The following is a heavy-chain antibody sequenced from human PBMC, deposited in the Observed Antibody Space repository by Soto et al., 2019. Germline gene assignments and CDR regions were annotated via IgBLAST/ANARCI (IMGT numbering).Heavy chain of an antibody. Sequence: SETLSLTCTVPGGSISSGGYYWSWIRQHPGKGLEWIGYIYYSGSTYYNPSLKSRVTISVDTSKNQFSLKLSSVTAADTAVYYCARDRGYSYGYYYYYGMDVWGQGTTVTVSS. CDR3: ARDRGYSYGYYYYYGMDV. D-gene: IGHD5-18*01. CDR2: IYYSGST. V-gene: IGHV4-31*03. J-gene: IGHJ6*02. CDR1: GGSISSGGYY.